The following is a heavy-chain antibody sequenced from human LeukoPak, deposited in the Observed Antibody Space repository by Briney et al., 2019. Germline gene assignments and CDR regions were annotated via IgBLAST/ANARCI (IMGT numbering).Heavy chain of an antibody. Sequence: GGSLRLSCAASGFTFSSYWMSWVRQAPGKGLEWVANIKQDGSEKYYVDSVKGRFTISRDNAKNSLYLLMNSLRAEDTAVYYCARAPLSIYSSGWYFDYWGQGTLVTVSS. CDR2: IKQDGSEK. CDR3: ARAPLSIYSSGWYFDY. J-gene: IGHJ4*01. CDR1: GFTFSSYW. V-gene: IGHV3-7*01. D-gene: IGHD6-19*01.